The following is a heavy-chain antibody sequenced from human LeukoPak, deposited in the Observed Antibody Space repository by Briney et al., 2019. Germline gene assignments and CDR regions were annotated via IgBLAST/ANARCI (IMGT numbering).Heavy chain of an antibody. CDR1: GGSISSYY. CDR2: IYTSGST. CDR3: AREDYYDSSGYYGPVYY. D-gene: IGHD3-22*01. J-gene: IGHJ4*02. Sequence: PSETLSLTCTVSGGSISSYYWSWIRQPAGKGLEWIGRIYTSGSTNYNPSLESRVTMSVDTSKNQFSLKLSSVTAADTAVYYCAREDYYDSSGYYGPVYYWGQGTLVTVSS. V-gene: IGHV4-4*07.